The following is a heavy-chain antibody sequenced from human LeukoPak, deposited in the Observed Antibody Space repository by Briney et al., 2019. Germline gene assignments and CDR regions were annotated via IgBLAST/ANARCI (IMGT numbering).Heavy chain of an antibody. J-gene: IGHJ4*02. V-gene: IGHV5-51*01. Sequence: GESLKISCKGSENIFSSNWIGWVRQRPGEGLEWMGIIYPGDSESRYSPSFQGQVTISADKSINTAYLQWSSLKASDTAMYYCARQKSYGSGSYCDYWGQGTLVSVSS. CDR1: ENIFSSNW. CDR2: IYPGDSES. D-gene: IGHD3-10*01. CDR3: ARQKSYGSGSYCDY.